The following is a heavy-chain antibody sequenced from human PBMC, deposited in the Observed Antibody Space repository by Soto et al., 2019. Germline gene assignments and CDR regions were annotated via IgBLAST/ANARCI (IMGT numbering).Heavy chain of an antibody. J-gene: IGHJ6*02. CDR3: AAWGSGVFHLLGTYYSSGMDV. Sequence: GTSVKLTWKACGVGLGSNSSRWVQHAPGQGLEWMGGIIPIFCTANYAQKFQGRVTINADESTSTAYMELSSLRSEDTAVYYCAAWGSGVFHLLGTYYSSGMDVWGQGPTVTGPS. V-gene: IGHV1-69*13. D-gene: IGHD3-10*01. CDR2: IIPIFCTA. CDR1: GVGLGSNS.